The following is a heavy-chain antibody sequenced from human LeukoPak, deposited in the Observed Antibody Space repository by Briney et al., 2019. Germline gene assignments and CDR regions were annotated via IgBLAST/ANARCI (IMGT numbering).Heavy chain of an antibody. J-gene: IGHJ4*02. CDR1: GFTLSSYW. CDR2: IKQDGSEK. CDR3: ARAYCDY. V-gene: IGHV3-7*01. Sequence: GGSLRLSCAASGFTLSSYWMSWVRQAPGKGLEWVANIKQDGSEKYYVDSVKGRFTISRDNAKNSLYLQMNSLRAEDTAVYYCARAYCDYWGQGTLVTVSS.